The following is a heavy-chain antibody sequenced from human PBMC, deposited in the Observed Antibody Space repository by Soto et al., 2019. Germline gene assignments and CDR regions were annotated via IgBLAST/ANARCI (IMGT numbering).Heavy chain of an antibody. V-gene: IGHV3-33*01. CDR1: GFTFSTYG. J-gene: IGHJ6*02. CDR3: ASQVFWSGSTAHGMDV. CDR2: IWFDGTKK. D-gene: IGHD3-3*01. Sequence: GGSLRLSCAASGFTFSTYGMHWVRQAPGKGLEWVAVIWFDGTKKYHADSVNGRFTISRDNSKNTLYLQMNSLRAEDTAVYYCASQVFWSGSTAHGMDVWGQGTAVTVSS.